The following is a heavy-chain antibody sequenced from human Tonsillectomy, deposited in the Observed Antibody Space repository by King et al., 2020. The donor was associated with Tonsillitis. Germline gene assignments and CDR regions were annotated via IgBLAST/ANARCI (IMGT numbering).Heavy chain of an antibody. Sequence: QLVQSGGGVVQPGGSLRLSCAASGFTFDDYAMHWVRQAPGKGLEWVSLISEDDGTTYYADSVKGRFTISRDNSKNSLYLHMNTLRTEDTALYYCAKDIEYGYGYGVSLGFDYWGQGTLVTVSS. D-gene: IGHD5-18*01. CDR1: GFTFDDYA. CDR2: ISEDDGTT. J-gene: IGHJ4*02. V-gene: IGHV3-43*02. CDR3: AKDIEYGYGYGVSLGFDY.